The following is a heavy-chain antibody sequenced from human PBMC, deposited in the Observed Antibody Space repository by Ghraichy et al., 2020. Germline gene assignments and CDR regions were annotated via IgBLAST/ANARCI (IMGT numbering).Heavy chain of an antibody. CDR1: NGSFSGYY. CDR2: ISTSGSA. J-gene: IGHJ4*02. D-gene: IGHD3-3*01. CDR3: ARRGVRFLEWLSKEFDY. Sequence: SETLSLTCEVYNGSFSGYYWDWIRQSPGKGLEWIGEISTSGSANYNPSLKSQFTMSIDTSKRHFSLTLTSVTVADTAVYYCARRGVRFLEWLSKEFDYWGQGSPVIVSS. V-gene: IGHV4-34*01.